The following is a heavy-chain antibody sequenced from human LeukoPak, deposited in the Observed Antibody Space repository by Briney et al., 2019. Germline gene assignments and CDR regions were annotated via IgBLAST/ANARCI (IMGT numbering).Heavy chain of an antibody. Sequence: GGSLRLSCAASGFTFSSYGMNWVRQAPGKGLEWVSSISSSSSYIYYADSVKGRFTISRDNAKNSLYLQMNSLRAEDTAVYYCARAQDIVVVVAEDYYYYGTDVWGQGTTVTVSS. CDR1: GFTFSSYG. CDR3: ARAQDIVVVVAEDYYYYGTDV. J-gene: IGHJ6*02. CDR2: ISSSSSYI. V-gene: IGHV3-21*01. D-gene: IGHD2-15*01.